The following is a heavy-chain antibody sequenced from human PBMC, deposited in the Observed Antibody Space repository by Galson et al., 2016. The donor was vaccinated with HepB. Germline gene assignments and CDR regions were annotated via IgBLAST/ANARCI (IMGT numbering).Heavy chain of an antibody. Sequence: SETLSLTCTVSGDSVRSGNYYWSWIRQPPGKGLEWIGNVYHSGTTSYNPSLESRLTLSRDTSNNQFSLKLTSVTPADPAVYSCATGEAPPGLFDSWGQGTLVTVSS. CDR1: GDSVRSGNYY. J-gene: IGHJ4*02. CDR3: ATGEAPPGLFDS. V-gene: IGHV4-61*01. CDR2: VYHSGTT. D-gene: IGHD7-27*01.